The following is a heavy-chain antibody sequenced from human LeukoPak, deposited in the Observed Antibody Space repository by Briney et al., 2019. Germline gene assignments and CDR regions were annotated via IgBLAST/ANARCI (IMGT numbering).Heavy chain of an antibody. D-gene: IGHD3-16*02. CDR3: AKSLGVGGYTRYKGFDQ. CDR1: GFTFNSFA. J-gene: IGHJ4*02. Sequence: GGSLRLSCAASGFTFNSFAMNWVRQAPGKGLEWVSSISGCDGTSHYAGFVKGRFTISRDNSKNTLYLQMNSLRAEDTAAYYCAKSLGVGGYTRYKGFDQWGQGTLVVVSS. V-gene: IGHV3-23*01. CDR2: ISGCDGTS.